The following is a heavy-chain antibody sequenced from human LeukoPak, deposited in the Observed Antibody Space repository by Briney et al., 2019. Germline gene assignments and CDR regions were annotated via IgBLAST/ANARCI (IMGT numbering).Heavy chain of an antibody. Sequence: SETLSLTCTVSGGSISSYYWSWIRQPAGKGLEWIGRIYTSGSTNYNPSLKSRVTMSVDTSKNQFSLKLSSVTAADTAVYYCARVHCSSTSCYAFDIWGQGTMVTVSS. J-gene: IGHJ3*02. D-gene: IGHD2-2*01. CDR3: ARVHCSSTSCYAFDI. CDR1: GGSISSYY. V-gene: IGHV4-4*07. CDR2: IYTSGST.